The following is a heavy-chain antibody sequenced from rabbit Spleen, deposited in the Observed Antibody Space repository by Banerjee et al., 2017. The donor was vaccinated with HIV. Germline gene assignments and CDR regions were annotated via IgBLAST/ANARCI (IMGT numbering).Heavy chain of an antibody. CDR3: ARDLAGAIGWNFNL. V-gene: IGHV1S45*01. Sequence: QEQLVESGGGLVQPGGSLKLPCKASEFDFSSYGMSWVRQAPGKGLEWIACINTATGKGVYARWAKGRFTLSKTSSTTVTLQMPSLTAADTATYFCARDLAGAIGWNFNLWGPGTLVTVS. CDR1: EFDFSSYG. CDR2: INTATGKG. D-gene: IGHD4-1*01. J-gene: IGHJ4*01.